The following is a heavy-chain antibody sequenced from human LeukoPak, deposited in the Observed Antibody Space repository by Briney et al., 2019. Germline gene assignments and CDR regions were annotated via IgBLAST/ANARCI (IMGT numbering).Heavy chain of an antibody. V-gene: IGHV1-18*01. Sequence: ASEKVSCKASGYTFTSYGISWVRQAPGQGLEWMGWISAYNGNTNYAQKLQGRVTMTTGTSTSTAYMELRSLRSDDTAVYYCARDRPAGTMVRSDAFDIWGQGTMVTVSS. J-gene: IGHJ3*02. D-gene: IGHD3-10*01. CDR2: ISAYNGNT. CDR1: GYTFTSYG. CDR3: ARDRPAGTMVRSDAFDI.